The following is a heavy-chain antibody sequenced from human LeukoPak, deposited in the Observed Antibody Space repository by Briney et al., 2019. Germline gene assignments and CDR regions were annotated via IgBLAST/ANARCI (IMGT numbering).Heavy chain of an antibody. CDR1: GGSISSYY. J-gene: IGHJ6*02. D-gene: IGHD2-21*02. CDR2: IYYSGST. Sequence: PSETLSLTCTVSGGSISSYYWSWIRQPPGKGLEWIGYIYYSGSTNYNPSLKSRVTISVDTSKNQFSLKLSSVTAADTAVYYCARASVVVTAILSYGMDVWGQGTTVTVSS. CDR3: ARASVVVTAILSYGMDV. V-gene: IGHV4-59*01.